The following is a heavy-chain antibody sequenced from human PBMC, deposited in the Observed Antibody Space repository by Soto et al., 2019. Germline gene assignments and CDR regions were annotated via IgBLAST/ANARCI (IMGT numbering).Heavy chain of an antibody. Sequence: QVQLVQSGAEVKKPGSSVKVSCKASGGTFSSYSINWVRQAPGQGLEWMGEIIPIFGTADYAQTFQGGVTIIADESTSTAYMELSSLRSEDTAVYYGARDGGRHSGGSDYWGQGSLVTVSS. CDR2: IIPIFGTA. J-gene: IGHJ4*02. CDR1: GGTFSSYS. D-gene: IGHD1-26*01. V-gene: IGHV1-69*01. CDR3: ARDGGRHSGGSDY.